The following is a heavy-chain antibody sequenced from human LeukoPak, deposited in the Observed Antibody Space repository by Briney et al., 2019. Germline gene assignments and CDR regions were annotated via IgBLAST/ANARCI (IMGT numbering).Heavy chain of an antibody. CDR2: ISSRSTSI. V-gene: IGHV3-21*01. J-gene: IGHJ4*02. CDR1: GFTFSDYS. CDR3: ARDDRVGALL. Sequence: GGSLRLSCAASGFTFSDYSMNWVRQAPGKGLEWVSSISSRSTSIHYADSVKGRFTISRDSAKKLVYLQMNSLRAEDTAVYYCARDDRVGALLWGQGTLVTVSS. D-gene: IGHD1-26*01.